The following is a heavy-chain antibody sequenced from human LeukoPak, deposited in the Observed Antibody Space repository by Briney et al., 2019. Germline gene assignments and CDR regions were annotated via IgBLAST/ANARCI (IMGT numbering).Heavy chain of an antibody. J-gene: IGHJ4*02. CDR2: IYTSGST. Sequence: PSETLSLTCTVSGGSISSYYWSWIRQPAVKGLEWIGRIYTSGSTNYNPSLKSRVTISVDTSKNQFSLKLSSVTAADTAVYYCAREEAYYYDSSGYYPLYFDYWGQGTLVTVSS. CDR1: GGSISSYY. D-gene: IGHD3-22*01. V-gene: IGHV4-4*07. CDR3: AREEAYYYDSSGYYPLYFDY.